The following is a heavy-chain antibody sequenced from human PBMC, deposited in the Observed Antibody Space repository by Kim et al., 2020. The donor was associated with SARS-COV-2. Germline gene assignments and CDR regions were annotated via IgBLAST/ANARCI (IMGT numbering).Heavy chain of an antibody. D-gene: IGHD2-2*01. J-gene: IGHJ4*02. CDR1: GFNFDNYA. CDR3: AKDVGDHVPVNDPFDY. CDR2: ISGSGGTT. V-gene: IGHV3-23*01. Sequence: GGSLRLSCAASGFNFDNYAMNWVRQVPGKGLEWVSTISGSGGTTLYADPVKGRFTISRDNSKKTLYLQMNNLRADDTAVYYCAKDVGDHVPVNDPFDYWGQGTLVTVSS.